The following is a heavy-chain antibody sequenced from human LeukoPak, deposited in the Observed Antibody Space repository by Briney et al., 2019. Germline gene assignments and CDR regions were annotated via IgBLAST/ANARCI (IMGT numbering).Heavy chain of an antibody. CDR1: GYTFTGHY. CDR3: AGNIWCGETADGFDI. J-gene: IGHJ3*02. Sequence: ASVKVSCKASGYTFTGHYMHWVRQAPGQGLEWMGWNNPNSGGTNYAHKFQDRVTMTRHKSIRTANIALSGLTADRGDVYACAGNIWCGETADGFDIWGQGRMVTVSS. CDR2: NNPNSGGT. V-gene: IGHV1-2*07. D-gene: IGHD3-10*01.